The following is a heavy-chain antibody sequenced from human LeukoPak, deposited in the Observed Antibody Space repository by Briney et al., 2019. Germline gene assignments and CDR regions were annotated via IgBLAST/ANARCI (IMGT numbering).Heavy chain of an antibody. CDR2: IYHSGST. J-gene: IGHJ4*02. CDR3: ARGRGDY. D-gene: IGHD3-10*01. Sequence: PSQTLSLTCAVSGGSISSGGYSWSWIRQPPGKGLEWIGYIYHSGSTYYNPSLKSRVTISVDRSKNQSSLKLSSVTAADTAVYYCARGRGDYWGQGTLVTVSS. CDR1: GGSISSGGYS. V-gene: IGHV4-30-2*01.